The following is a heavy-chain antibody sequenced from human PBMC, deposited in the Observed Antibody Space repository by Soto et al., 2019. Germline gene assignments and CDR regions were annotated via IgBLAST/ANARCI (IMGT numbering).Heavy chain of an antibody. CDR3: ASGLDCTNGLCYTEAFDY. CDR1: GFTFSSYW. CDR2: IQQDGSEK. D-gene: IGHD2-8*01. V-gene: IGHV3-7*01. J-gene: IGHJ4*02. Sequence: EVQLVESGGGLVQPGGSLRLSCAASGFTFSSYWMSWVRQAPGKGLEWVANIQQDGSEKYYVDSVKGRFTISRDNAKNSLYLQTNSLRAEDTAVYYCASGLDCTNGLCYTEAFDYWGQGTLVTVSS.